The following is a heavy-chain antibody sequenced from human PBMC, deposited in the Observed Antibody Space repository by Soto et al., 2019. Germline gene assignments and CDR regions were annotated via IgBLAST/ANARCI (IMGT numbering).Heavy chain of an antibody. CDR1: GFTFSSYA. Sequence: PGGSLRLSCAASGFTFSSYAMHWVRQAPGKGLEWVAVISYDGSNKYYADSVKGRFTISRDNSKNTLYLQMNSLRAEDTAVYYCARDRHYDFWSGYYEVVRGTVGMDVWGQGTTVTVSS. CDR2: ISYDGSNK. V-gene: IGHV3-30-3*01. D-gene: IGHD3-3*01. CDR3: ARDRHYDFWSGYYEVVRGTVGMDV. J-gene: IGHJ6*02.